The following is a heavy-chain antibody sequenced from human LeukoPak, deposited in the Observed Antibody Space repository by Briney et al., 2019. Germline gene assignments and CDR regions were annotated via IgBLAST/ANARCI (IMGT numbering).Heavy chain of an antibody. Sequence: SQTLSLTCAISGDSVSRNTAGWNWIRQSPSRGLEWLGRTYYRSKWYFDFAPSVRNRLTINPDTSKNQFSLKLSSVTAADTAVYYCATFGIAAARSGFDYWGQGTLVTVSS. CDR2: TYYRSKWYF. J-gene: IGHJ4*02. V-gene: IGHV6-1*01. D-gene: IGHD6-13*01. CDR1: GDSVSRNTAG. CDR3: ATFGIAAARSGFDY.